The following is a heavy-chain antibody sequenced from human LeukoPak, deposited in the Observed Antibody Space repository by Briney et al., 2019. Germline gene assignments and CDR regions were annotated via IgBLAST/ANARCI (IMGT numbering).Heavy chain of an antibody. D-gene: IGHD3-9*01. Sequence: ASVKVPCKASGYTFTSYYMHWVRQAPGQGLEWMGIINPSGGSTSYAQKFQGRVTMTRDTSTSTVYMELSSLRSDDTAVYYCARGFHPYYDIFPYGMDVWGKGTTVTVSS. V-gene: IGHV1-46*01. CDR2: INPSGGST. CDR1: GYTFTSYY. CDR3: ARGFHPYYDIFPYGMDV. J-gene: IGHJ6*04.